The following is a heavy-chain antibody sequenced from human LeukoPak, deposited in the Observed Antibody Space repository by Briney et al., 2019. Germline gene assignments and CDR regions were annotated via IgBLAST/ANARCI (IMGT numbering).Heavy chain of an antibody. V-gene: IGHV1-2*02. CDR1: GYTFTDYY. J-gene: IGHJ6*03. Sequence: ASVKVSCKASGYTFTDYYLHWVRQAPGQGPEWMGWINPNSGGTNYAQKFQGRVTMTRDTSIGTAYMELSRLRSDDTALYYCARGTTLTTLPYYYYYMDVWGEGTTVTVSS. CDR2: INPNSGGT. D-gene: IGHD4-17*01. CDR3: ARGTTLTTLPYYYYYMDV.